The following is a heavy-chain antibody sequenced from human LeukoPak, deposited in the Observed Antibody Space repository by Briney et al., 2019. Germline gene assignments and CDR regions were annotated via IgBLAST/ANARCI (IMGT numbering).Heavy chain of an antibody. J-gene: IGHJ5*02. D-gene: IGHD6-19*01. V-gene: IGHV3-23*01. Sequence: GGSLRPSCAASGFTFSSYAMSWVRQAPGKGLEWVSAISGSGGSTYYADSVKGRFTISRDNSKNTLYLQMNSLRAEDTAVYYCAKSLWGGQWPYHWGQGTLVTVSS. CDR3: AKSLWGGQWPYH. CDR1: GFTFSSYA. CDR2: ISGSGGST.